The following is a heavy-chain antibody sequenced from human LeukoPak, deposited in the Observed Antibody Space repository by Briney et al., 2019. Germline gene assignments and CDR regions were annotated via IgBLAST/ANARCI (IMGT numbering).Heavy chain of an antibody. J-gene: IGHJ4*02. V-gene: IGHV3-33*01. CDR3: ATVRGCGGDCYYLDY. D-gene: IGHD2-21*02. CDR1: GVTFRDYG. Sequence: GGSLRLSCAASGVTFRDYGMSWVRQAPGKGLEWVTILWYDGSNKYYADSVNGRFIISRDNSKNTLYLQMNSLRAEDTAVYYCATVRGCGGDCYYLDYWGQGTLVTVSS. CDR2: LWYDGSNK.